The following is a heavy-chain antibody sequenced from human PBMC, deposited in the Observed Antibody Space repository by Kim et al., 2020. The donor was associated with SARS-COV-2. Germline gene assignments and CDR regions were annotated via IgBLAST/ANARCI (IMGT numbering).Heavy chain of an antibody. CDR3: AREVRAAAGTYFDN. Sequence: ASVKVSCKASGYTFTGYYIHWVRQAPGQQGLEWMGRINPNSDDTNYAQKFQGSVTMTRDTSISTAYMDLSRLRSDDTSVYYCAREVRAAAGTYFDNWGQG. V-gene: IGHV1-2*06. CDR2: INPNSDDT. J-gene: IGHJ4*02. D-gene: IGHD6-13*01. CDR1: GYTFTGYY.